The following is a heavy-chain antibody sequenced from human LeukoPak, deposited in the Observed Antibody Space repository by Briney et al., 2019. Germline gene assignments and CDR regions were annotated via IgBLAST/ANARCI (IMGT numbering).Heavy chain of an antibody. CDR3: AKDQRGLGAFDI. V-gene: IGHV3-23*01. J-gene: IGHJ3*02. CDR1: GFTFSSYA. D-gene: IGHD3-10*01. CDR2: ISGSGGST. Sequence: GRSLRLSCAASGFTFSSYAMSWVRQAPGKGLEWVSAISGSGGSTYYADSVKGRFTISRDNSKNTLYLQMNSLRAEDTAVYYCAKDQRGLGAFDIWGQGTMVTVSS.